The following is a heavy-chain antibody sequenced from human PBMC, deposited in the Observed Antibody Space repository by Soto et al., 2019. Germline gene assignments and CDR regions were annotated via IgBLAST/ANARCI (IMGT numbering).Heavy chain of an antibody. Sequence: ESGGGLVQPGESLRLSCAASGFTFSSYAMSWVRQAPGKGLEWVSVISGSDDSTYYADSVKGRFTISRDNSKNTLYLQMNSLRAEDTAVYYCAKRSSSSTFVYWGQGTLVTVSS. D-gene: IGHD6-6*01. V-gene: IGHV3-23*01. CDR1: GFTFSSYA. CDR3: AKRSSSSTFVY. CDR2: ISGSDDST. J-gene: IGHJ4*02.